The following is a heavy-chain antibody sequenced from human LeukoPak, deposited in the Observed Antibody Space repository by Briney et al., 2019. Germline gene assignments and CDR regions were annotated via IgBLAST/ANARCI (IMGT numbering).Heavy chain of an antibody. CDR1: GYTLTELS. D-gene: IGHD3-22*01. V-gene: IGHV1-24*01. J-gene: IGHJ4*02. Sequence: ASVTVSCKVSGYTLTELSMHWVRQAPGKGLEWMGGFDPEDGETIYAQKFQGRVTMTEDTSTDTAYMELSSLRSEDTAVYYCATGWLNYYDSSVRFDYWGQGTLVTVSS. CDR3: ATGWLNYYDSSVRFDY. CDR2: FDPEDGET.